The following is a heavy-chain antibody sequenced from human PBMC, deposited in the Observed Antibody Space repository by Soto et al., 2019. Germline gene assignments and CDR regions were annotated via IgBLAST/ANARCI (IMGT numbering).Heavy chain of an antibody. CDR2: IIPIFGTA. Sequence: SVKVSCKASGGTFSSYAISWVRQAPGQGLEWMGGIIPIFGTANYAQKFQGRVTITADESTSTAYMELSSLRSEDAAVYYCARGRYSYGRNYYGMDVWGQGTTVTVSS. D-gene: IGHD5-18*01. CDR3: ARGRYSYGRNYYGMDV. J-gene: IGHJ6*02. V-gene: IGHV1-69*13. CDR1: GGTFSSYA.